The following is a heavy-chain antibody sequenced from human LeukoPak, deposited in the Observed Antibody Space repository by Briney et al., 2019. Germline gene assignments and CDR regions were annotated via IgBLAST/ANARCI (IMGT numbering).Heavy chain of an antibody. J-gene: IGHJ6*03. D-gene: IGHD1-14*01. CDR3: ASGTTYYYDMDV. CDR2: INHSGST. Sequence: PSETLSLTCAVYGGSFSGYYWSWIRQPPGKGLEWIGEINHSGSTNYNPSLKSRVTISVDTSKNQFSLKLSSVTAADTAVYYCASGTTYYYDMDVWGKGTTVTVSS. V-gene: IGHV4-34*01. CDR1: GGSFSGYY.